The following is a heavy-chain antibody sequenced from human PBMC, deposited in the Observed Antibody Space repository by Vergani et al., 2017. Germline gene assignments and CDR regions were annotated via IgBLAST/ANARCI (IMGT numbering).Heavy chain of an antibody. Sequence: EVQLVESGGGLVKPGGSLRLSCAASGFTFSSYSMNWVRQAPGKGLEWVSYISSSSSTIYYADSVKGRFTISRDNAKNSLYLQMNSLRAEDTAVYYCARLCGERYGYFDLWGRGTLVTVSS. V-gene: IGHV3-21*05. D-gene: IGHD4-17*01. J-gene: IGHJ2*01. CDR1: GFTFSSYS. CDR3: ARLCGERYGYFDL. CDR2: ISSSSSTI.